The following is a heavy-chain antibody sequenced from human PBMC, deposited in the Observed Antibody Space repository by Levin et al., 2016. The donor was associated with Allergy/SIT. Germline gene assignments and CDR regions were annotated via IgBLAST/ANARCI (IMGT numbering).Heavy chain of an antibody. CDR3: ARDLLEVVVPAAMPMGMLGFDY. CDR2: INPSGGST. V-gene: IGHV1-46*01. Sequence: ASVKVSCKASGYTFTSYYMHWVRQAPGQGLEWMGIINPSGGSTSYAQKFQGRVTMTRDTSTSTVYMELSSLRSEDTAVYYCARDLLEVVVPAAMPMGMLGFDYWGQGTLVTVSS. CDR1: GYTFTSYY. D-gene: IGHD2-2*01. J-gene: IGHJ4*02.